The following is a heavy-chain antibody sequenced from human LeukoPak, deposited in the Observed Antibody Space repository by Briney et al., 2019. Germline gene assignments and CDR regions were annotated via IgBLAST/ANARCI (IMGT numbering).Heavy chain of an antibody. Sequence: ASVKVSCKASGYTFTGYYMHWVRQAPGQGLEWMGWINPNSGGTNYAQKFQGRVTMTRDTSISTACMELSRLRSDDTAVYYCAPKSGYDYALDYWGQGTLVTVSS. CDR1: GYTFTGYY. V-gene: IGHV1-2*02. D-gene: IGHD5-12*01. CDR3: APKSGYDYALDY. J-gene: IGHJ4*02. CDR2: INPNSGGT.